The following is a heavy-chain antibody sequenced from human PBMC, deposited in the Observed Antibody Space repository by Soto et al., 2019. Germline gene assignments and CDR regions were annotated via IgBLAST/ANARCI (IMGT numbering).Heavy chain of an antibody. D-gene: IGHD3-9*01. J-gene: IGHJ4*02. Sequence: ASVKVSCKVSGYTLTELSMHWVRQAPGKGLEWMGGFDPEDGETIYAQKFQGRVTMTEDTSTDTAYMELSSLRSEDTAVYYCATLPNYDILTGLPLDYWGQGTLVTVSS. CDR2: FDPEDGET. CDR1: GYTLTELS. CDR3: ATLPNYDILTGLPLDY. V-gene: IGHV1-24*01.